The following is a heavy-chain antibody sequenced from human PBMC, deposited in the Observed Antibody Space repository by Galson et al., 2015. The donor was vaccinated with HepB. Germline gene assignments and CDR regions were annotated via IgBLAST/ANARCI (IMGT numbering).Heavy chain of an antibody. CDR2: ISYDGSNK. J-gene: IGHJ3*02. Sequence: SLRLSCAASGFTFSSYGMHWVRQAPGKGLEWVAVISYDGSNKYYADSVKGRFTISRDNSKNTLYLQMNSLRAEDTAVYYCAKGGSSGYPGSLDAFDIWGQGTMVTVSS. CDR1: GFTFSSYG. D-gene: IGHD3-22*01. CDR3: AKGGSSGYPGSLDAFDI. V-gene: IGHV3-30*18.